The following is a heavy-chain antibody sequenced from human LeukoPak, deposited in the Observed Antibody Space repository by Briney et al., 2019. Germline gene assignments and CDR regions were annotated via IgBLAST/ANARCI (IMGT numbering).Heavy chain of an antibody. J-gene: IGHJ4*02. CDR2: IWYDGSNK. CDR1: GFTFSSYG. CDR3: AKDGVGTSGWRI. D-gene: IGHD6-19*01. V-gene: IGHV3-30*02. Sequence: GGSLRLSCAASGFTFSSYGMHWVRQAPGKGLEWVAFIWYDGSNKYYADSVKGRFAISRDNSKNTLHLQMNSLRGEDTAVYYCAKDGVGTSGWRIWGQGTLVTVSS.